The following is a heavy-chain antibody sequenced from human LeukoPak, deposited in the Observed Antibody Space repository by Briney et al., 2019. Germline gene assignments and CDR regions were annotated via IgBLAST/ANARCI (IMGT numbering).Heavy chain of an antibody. CDR2: IYYGGST. V-gene: IGHV4-59*01. CDR1: GGSISSYY. Sequence: SETLSLTCTVSGGSISSYYWSWIRQPPGKGLEWIGYIYYGGSTNYNPSLKSRVTISVDTSKNQFSLKLCSVTAADTAVYYCARARYCSTSCYSDYWGQGTLVTVSS. D-gene: IGHD2-2*02. CDR3: ARARYCSTSCYSDY. J-gene: IGHJ4*02.